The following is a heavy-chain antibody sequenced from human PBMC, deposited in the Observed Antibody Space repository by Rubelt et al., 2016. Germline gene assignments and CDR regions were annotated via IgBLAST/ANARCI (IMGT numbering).Heavy chain of an antibody. D-gene: IGHD3-22*01. CDR2: INSDGSST. J-gene: IGHJ4*02. CDR3: ARTYYYDSSGYYQSYYFDY. Sequence: QVPGKGLVWVSRINSDGSSTSYADSVKGRFTISRDNAKNSLYLQMNSLRAEDTAVYYCARTYYYDSSGYYQSYYFDYWGQGTLVTVSS. V-gene: IGHV3-74*01.